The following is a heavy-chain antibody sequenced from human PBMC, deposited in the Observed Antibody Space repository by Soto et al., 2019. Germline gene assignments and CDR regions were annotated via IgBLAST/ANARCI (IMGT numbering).Heavy chain of an antibody. Sequence: QVQLVQSGAEVKKPGSSVKVSCKASGGTFSSYAISWVRQAPGQELEWRGGIIPIYGTANYAQKVQGRVTITADESTSTAYMELSSLRSEDTAVYYCALIAARPVDYCGQGSLVTVSS. CDR3: ALIAARPVDY. CDR1: GGTFSSYA. V-gene: IGHV1-69*12. CDR2: IIPIYGTA. D-gene: IGHD6-6*01. J-gene: IGHJ4*02.